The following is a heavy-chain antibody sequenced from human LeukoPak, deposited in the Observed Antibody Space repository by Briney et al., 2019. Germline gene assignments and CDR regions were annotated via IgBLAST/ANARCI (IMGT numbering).Heavy chain of an antibody. Sequence: PGGSLGLSXTASGFTFGDYAMSWVRQAPGKGLEWVGFIRSKAYGGTTEYAASVKGRFTISRDDSKSIAYLQMNSLKTEDTAVYYCTRDRGNYDFWSGYSNYYYYYMDVWGKGTTVTVSS. D-gene: IGHD3-3*01. CDR1: GFTFGDYA. V-gene: IGHV3-49*04. CDR2: IRSKAYGGTT. J-gene: IGHJ6*03. CDR3: TRDRGNYDFWSGYSNYYYYYMDV.